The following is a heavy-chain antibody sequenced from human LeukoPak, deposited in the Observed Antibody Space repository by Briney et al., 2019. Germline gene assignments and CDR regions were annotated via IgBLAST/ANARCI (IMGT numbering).Heavy chain of an antibody. CDR1: GGSISSSNW. D-gene: IGHD3-10*01. CDR3: ARGYGSGSYYPWYYYMDV. Sequence: PSETLSLTCAVSGGSISSSNWWSWVRQPPGKGLEWIGEIYHSGSTNYNPSLKSRVTISVDKSKNQFSLKLSSVTAADTAVYYCARGYGSGSYYPWYYYMDVWGKGTTVTVSS. J-gene: IGHJ6*03. CDR2: IYHSGST. V-gene: IGHV4-4*02.